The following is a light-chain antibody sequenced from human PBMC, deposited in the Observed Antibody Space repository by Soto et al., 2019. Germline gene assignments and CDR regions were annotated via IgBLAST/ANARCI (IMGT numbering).Light chain of an antibody. CDR3: QQYNDWPLT. CDR2: GAS. Sequence: DIVLTQSPATLSMSPGERATLSCRASQSVGSNLAWYQQQPGQAPRLLVYGASARATEIPARFSCSGSGTEFTLTISSLQSEDFAVYYCQQYNDWPLTFGGGTKVEIK. J-gene: IGKJ4*01. CDR1: QSVGSN. V-gene: IGKV3-15*01.